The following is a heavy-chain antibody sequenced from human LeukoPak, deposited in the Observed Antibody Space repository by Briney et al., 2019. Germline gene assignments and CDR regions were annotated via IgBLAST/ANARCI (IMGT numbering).Heavy chain of an antibody. CDR3: ARGELYYYGSGSRYSYYYMDV. V-gene: IGHV3-21*01. CDR1: GFAFSSYS. J-gene: IGHJ6*03. CDR2: ISSISSYI. D-gene: IGHD3-10*01. Sequence: GGSLRLSCAASGFAFSSYSMNWVRQAPGKGLEWVSSISSISSYIYYADSVKGRFTISRDNAKNSLYLQMNSLRAEDTAVYYCARGELYYYGSGSRYSYYYMDVWGKGTTVTISS.